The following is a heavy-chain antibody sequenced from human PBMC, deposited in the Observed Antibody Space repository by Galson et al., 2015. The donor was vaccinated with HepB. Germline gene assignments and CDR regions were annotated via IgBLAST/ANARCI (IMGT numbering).Heavy chain of an antibody. D-gene: IGHD6-19*01. V-gene: IGHV3-21*01. CDR1: GFTFSGYS. J-gene: IGHJ4*02. CDR3: ARDSSGWYPVADY. Sequence: SLRLSCAASGFTFSGYSMNWVRQAPGKGLEWVSSISSSSSYIYYADSVKGRFTISRDNAKNSLYLQMNSLRAEDAAVYYCARDSSGWYPVADYWGQGTLVTVSS. CDR2: ISSSSSYI.